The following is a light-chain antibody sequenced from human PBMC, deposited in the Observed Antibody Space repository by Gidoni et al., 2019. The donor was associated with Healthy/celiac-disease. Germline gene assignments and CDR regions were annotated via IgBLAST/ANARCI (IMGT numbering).Light chain of an antibody. Sequence: EIVLTQSPATLSLSPGERDTLSCRASQSVSSYLAWYQQKPGQAPRLLIYDASNRATCIPARFSGSGSGTDFTLTISSLEPEDFAVYYCQQRSNLPLTFGGGTKVEIK. J-gene: IGKJ4*01. V-gene: IGKV3-11*01. CDR1: QSVSSY. CDR3: QQRSNLPLT. CDR2: DAS.